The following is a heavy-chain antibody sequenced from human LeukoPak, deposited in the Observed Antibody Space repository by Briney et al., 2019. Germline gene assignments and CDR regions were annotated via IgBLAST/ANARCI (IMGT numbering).Heavy chain of an antibody. CDR2: INHSGST. D-gene: IGHD6-19*01. CDR1: GGSFSGYY. Sequence: PSETLSLTCAVYGGSFSGYYWSWIRQPPGKGLEWIGEINHSGSTNYNPSLKSRVTISVDTPKNQFSLKLTSVTAADTAVYYCASKTVAGAFDIWGQGTMVTVSS. V-gene: IGHV4-34*01. CDR3: ASKTVAGAFDI. J-gene: IGHJ3*02.